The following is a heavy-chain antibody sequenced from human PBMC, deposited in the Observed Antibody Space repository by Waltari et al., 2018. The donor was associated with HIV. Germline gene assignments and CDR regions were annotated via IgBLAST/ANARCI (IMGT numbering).Heavy chain of an antibody. CDR2: ISSSISYK. CDR1: GFTFSSYS. V-gene: IGHV3-21*01. CDR3: ATGDYFDY. Sequence: EVQLVESGGGLVKPGGSLRLSCAASGFTFSSYSMNWVRPAPGKGLGWISSISSSISYKSYADSVKGRFTSSRDNAKNSLYLQMNSLRAEDTAVYYCATGDYFDYWGQGTLVTVSS. J-gene: IGHJ4*02.